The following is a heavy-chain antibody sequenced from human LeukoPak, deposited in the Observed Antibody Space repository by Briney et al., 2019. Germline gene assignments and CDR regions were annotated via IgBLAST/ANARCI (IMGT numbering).Heavy chain of an antibody. Sequence: ESSETLSLTCAVYGVSFSGYYWSWIRQPPGKGLEWIGEINHSGSTNYHPSPKSRVTISVDTSKNQCSLKLSSVTAADTAVYYCARGQAVQLIEYSSSWRFDYWGQGTLVTVSS. CDR2: INHSGST. D-gene: IGHD6-13*01. J-gene: IGHJ4*02. V-gene: IGHV4-34*01. CDR3: ARGQAVQLIEYSSSWRFDY. CDR1: GVSFSGYY.